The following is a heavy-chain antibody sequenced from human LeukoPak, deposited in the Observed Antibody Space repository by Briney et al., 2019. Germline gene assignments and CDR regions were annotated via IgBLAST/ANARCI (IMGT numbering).Heavy chain of an antibody. Sequence: GESLKISCKGSGYSFTSYWIGWVRQMPGKGLEWMGIIYPGDSDTRYSPSLQGQVTISADKSISTAYLQWSSLKASDTAMYYCARHRGRIAAAGYFDYWGQGTLVTVSS. J-gene: IGHJ4*02. CDR1: GYSFTSYW. D-gene: IGHD6-13*01. CDR3: ARHRGRIAAAGYFDY. CDR2: IYPGDSDT. V-gene: IGHV5-51*01.